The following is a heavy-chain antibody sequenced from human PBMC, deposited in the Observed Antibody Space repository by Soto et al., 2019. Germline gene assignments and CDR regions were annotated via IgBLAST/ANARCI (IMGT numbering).Heavy chain of an antibody. CDR2: IYWDNDK. D-gene: IGHD2-2*01. Sequence: QITLKESGPTLVKPTQTLTLTCTFSGFSLSTSGVGVGWIRQPPGKALEWLALIYWDNDKRYSPSLKSRRTPTTDTPQTQLLLTTTNMDPVDTATYYDALASSSLFDFWGQGLLVTFAS. CDR3: ALASSSLFDF. V-gene: IGHV2-5*02. CDR1: GFSLSTSGVG. J-gene: IGHJ4*02.